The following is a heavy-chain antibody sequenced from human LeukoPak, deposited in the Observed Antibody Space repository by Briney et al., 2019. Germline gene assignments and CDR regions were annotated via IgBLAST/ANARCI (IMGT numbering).Heavy chain of an antibody. CDR3: ARVGYCSSTSCQDNWFDP. D-gene: IGHD2-2*03. CDR1: GFTFSSYS. Sequence: SGGSLRFSCAASGFTFSSYSMNWVRQAPGKGREWVSSISSSSSYIYYADSVKGRFTISRDNAKNSLYLQMNSLRAEDTAVYYCARVGYCSSTSCQDNWFDPWGQGTLVTVSS. V-gene: IGHV3-21*01. J-gene: IGHJ5*02. CDR2: ISSSSSYI.